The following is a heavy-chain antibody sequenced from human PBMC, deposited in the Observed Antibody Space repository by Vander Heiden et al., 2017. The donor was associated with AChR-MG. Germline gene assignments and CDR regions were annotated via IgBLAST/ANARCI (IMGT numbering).Heavy chain of an antibody. CDR3: ASKYGSGRPLDV. CDR2: ISYDGSNK. Sequence: QVQLVESGGGVVQPGRSLRLSCAASGFTFSSYAMHWVRQAPGKGLEWVAVISYDGSNKYYADSVKGRFTISRDNSKNTLYLQMNSLRAEDTAVYYCASKYGSGRPLDVWGKGTTVTVSS. CDR1: GFTFSSYA. D-gene: IGHD3-10*01. V-gene: IGHV3-30-3*01. J-gene: IGHJ6*04.